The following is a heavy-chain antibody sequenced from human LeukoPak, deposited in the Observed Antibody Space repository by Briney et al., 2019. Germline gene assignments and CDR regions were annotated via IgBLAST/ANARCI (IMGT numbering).Heavy chain of an antibody. J-gene: IGHJ6*03. CDR1: GFTFSTYG. CDR3: ARDLLGYNYHYMDV. D-gene: IGHD1-20*01. V-gene: IGHV3-30*02. CDR2: IRYDGNNK. Sequence: GGSLRLSCAASGFTFSTYGMHWVRQAPGKGLEWVSFIRYDGNNKYYGDSVKGRFTISRDNSKNTLYLQMNSLRAEDTAVYYCARDLLGYNYHYMDVWGKGTTVTVSS.